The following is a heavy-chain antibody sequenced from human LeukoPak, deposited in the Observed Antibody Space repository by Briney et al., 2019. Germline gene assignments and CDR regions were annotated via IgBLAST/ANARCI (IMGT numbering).Heavy chain of an antibody. V-gene: IGHV4-30-4*01. Sequence: SQTLSLTCTVSGGSISSGDYYWSWIRQPPGKGLEGIGYIYYSGSTYYNPSLKSRATISVHTSENQFSLKLSSVTAADTAVYYCARHGGVKWELLRGGYYYYYGMDVWGQGTTVTVSS. CDR2: IYYSGST. CDR3: ARHGGVKWELLRGGYYYYYGMDV. CDR1: GGSISSGDYY. J-gene: IGHJ6*02. D-gene: IGHD1-26*01.